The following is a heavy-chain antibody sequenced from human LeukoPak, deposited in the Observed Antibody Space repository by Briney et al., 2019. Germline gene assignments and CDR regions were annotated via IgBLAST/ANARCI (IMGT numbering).Heavy chain of an antibody. V-gene: IGHV3-9*01. CDR1: GFTFDDYT. CDR2: ISWNSGSI. D-gene: IGHD3-10*01. CDR3: AKGNLTPIYYGSGLFDY. J-gene: IGHJ4*02. Sequence: PGGSLRLSCAASGFTFDDYTMHWVRQTPGKGLEWVSLISWNSGSIGYADSVKGRFTISRDNAKNSLYLQMNSLRAEDTALYYCAKGNLTPIYYGSGLFDYWGQGTLVTVSS.